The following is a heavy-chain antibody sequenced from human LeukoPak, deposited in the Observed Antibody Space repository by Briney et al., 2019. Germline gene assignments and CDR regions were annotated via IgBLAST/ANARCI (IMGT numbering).Heavy chain of an antibody. J-gene: IGHJ4*02. V-gene: IGHV3-23*01. Sequence: GGSLRLSCVGSGFSYSDFAMNWVRQAPGKGLEWVSVISGSGGSTDYADSVKGRFAISRDNSKNTLYLQMNSLRAEDTAVYYCAKDVYGDYGGLDYWGQGTLVTVSS. CDR3: AKDVYGDYGGLDY. CDR2: ISGSGGST. CDR1: GFSYSDFA. D-gene: IGHD4-17*01.